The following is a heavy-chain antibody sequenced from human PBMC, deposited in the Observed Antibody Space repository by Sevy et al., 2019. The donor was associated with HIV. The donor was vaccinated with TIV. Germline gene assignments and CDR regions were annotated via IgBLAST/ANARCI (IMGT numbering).Heavy chain of an antibody. D-gene: IGHD3-10*01. J-gene: IGHJ3*02. Sequence: GGSLRLSCAASGFTFSSYSMNWVRQAPGKGLEWVSYISSSSSTIYYADSVKGRFTISRVNAKNSLYLQMNSLRDEDTAVYYCARDTSGEGTGRWSVAFDIWGQGTMVTVSS. CDR3: ARDTSGEGTGRWSVAFDI. V-gene: IGHV3-48*02. CDR1: GFTFSSYS. CDR2: ISSSSSTI.